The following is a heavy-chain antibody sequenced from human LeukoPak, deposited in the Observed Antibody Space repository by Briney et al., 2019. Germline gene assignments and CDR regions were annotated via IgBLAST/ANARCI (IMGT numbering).Heavy chain of an antibody. V-gene: IGHV1-2*02. Sequence: ASVKVSCKASGYTFTSYDINWVRQAPGRGLEWMGWINPNSGGTNYAQKFQGRVTMTRDTSISTAYMELSRLRSDDTAVYYCARDGAFDIWGQGTMVTVSS. CDR2: INPNSGGT. CDR1: GYTFTSYD. CDR3: ARDGAFDI. J-gene: IGHJ3*02.